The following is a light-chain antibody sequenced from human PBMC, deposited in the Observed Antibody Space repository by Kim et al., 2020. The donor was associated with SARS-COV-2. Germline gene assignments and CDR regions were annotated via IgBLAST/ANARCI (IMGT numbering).Light chain of an antibody. Sequence: SYELTQPPSVSVSPGQTASITCSGDKLGDKLASWYQQKPGQSLVLVMYQNSKRYSGIPGRFSGSNSGNTATLTISGTQAMDEADYFCQAWDSFTAVFGGG. CDR3: QAWDSFTAV. V-gene: IGLV3-1*01. CDR2: QNS. CDR1: KLGDKL. J-gene: IGLJ3*02.